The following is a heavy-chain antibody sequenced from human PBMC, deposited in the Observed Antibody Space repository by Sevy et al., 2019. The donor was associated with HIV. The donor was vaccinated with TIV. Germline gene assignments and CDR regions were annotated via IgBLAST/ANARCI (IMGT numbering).Heavy chain of an antibody. CDR2: ISAYNGNT. CDR1: GYTFTSYG. CDR3: ARALVGGIVVGPAAQQGSLFDY. Sequence: ASVKVSCKASGYTFTSYGISWVRQAPGQGLEGMGWISAYNGNTNYAQKLQGRVTMTTDASTRTAYMERRCLRSDDTAVYYCARALVGGIVVGPAAQQGSLFDYWGQGTLVTVSS. V-gene: IGHV1-18*01. D-gene: IGHD2-2*01. J-gene: IGHJ4*02.